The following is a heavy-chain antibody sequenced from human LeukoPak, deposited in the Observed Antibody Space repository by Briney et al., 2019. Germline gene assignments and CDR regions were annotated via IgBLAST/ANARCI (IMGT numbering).Heavy chain of an antibody. J-gene: IGHJ5*02. CDR2: ISGSGGST. Sequence: GGSLRLSSAASGFTFSSYAMIWVRQAPGKGLEWVSAISGSGGSTYYADSVKGRFTISRDNSKNTLYLQMNSLRAEDTAVYYCAKAPAIVVVLSWFDPWGQGTLVTVSS. CDR3: AKAPAIVVVLSWFDP. V-gene: IGHV3-23*01. CDR1: GFTFSSYA. D-gene: IGHD3-22*01.